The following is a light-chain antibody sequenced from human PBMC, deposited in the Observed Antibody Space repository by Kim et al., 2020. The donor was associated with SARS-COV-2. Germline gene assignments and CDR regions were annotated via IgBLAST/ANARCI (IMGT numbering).Light chain of an antibody. J-gene: IGLJ1*01. CDR2: NNY. Sequence: APGKTATITCGTDDTGSKSVHWYQQKPGQAPALVIYNNYVRPSGIPERFSGSNSGNTATLTISRVEAGDEADYYCQVWRTSSDPFVFGTGTKVTVL. CDR3: QVWRTSSDPFV. CDR1: DTGSKS. V-gene: IGLV3-21*04.